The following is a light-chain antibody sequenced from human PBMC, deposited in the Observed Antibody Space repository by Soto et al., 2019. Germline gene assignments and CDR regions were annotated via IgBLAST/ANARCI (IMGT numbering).Light chain of an antibody. J-gene: IGLJ3*02. CDR3: QSYDSILRVWV. Sequence: QSVLTQPPSVSGAPGQRVTISCTGSSSNIGAGSDVHWYQQLPGTAPKFLINGNTNRPSGVPDRFSGSKSGTSASLAITGLEAEDEADYYFQSYDSILRVWVFGGGTKLTVL. V-gene: IGLV1-40*01. CDR1: SSNIGAGSD. CDR2: GNT.